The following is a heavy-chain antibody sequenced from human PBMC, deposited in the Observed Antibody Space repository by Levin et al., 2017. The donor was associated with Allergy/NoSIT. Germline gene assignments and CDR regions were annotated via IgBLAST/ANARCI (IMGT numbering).Heavy chain of an antibody. D-gene: IGHD4-23*01. CDR1: GFIISNNY. CDR3: ARERSGNAGGSVY. V-gene: IGHV3-53*01. J-gene: IGHJ4*02. Sequence: AGGSLRLSCAASGFIISNNYMSWVRQAPGKGLEWVSVIYRDGTTFYADSVKGRFTISRDISKNTLYLQMNSLRAEDTAVYYCARERSGNAGGSVYWGQGTLVTVSS. CDR2: IYRDGTT.